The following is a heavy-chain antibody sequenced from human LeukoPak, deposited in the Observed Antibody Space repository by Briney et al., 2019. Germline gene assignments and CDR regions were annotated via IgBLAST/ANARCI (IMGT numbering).Heavy chain of an antibody. CDR2: IYHSGST. CDR1: GYSISSGYY. J-gene: IGHJ4*02. CDR3: ARGRETRGFDY. D-gene: IGHD5-24*01. V-gene: IGHV4-38-2*01. Sequence: SETLSLTCAVSGYSISSGYYWGWIGPPPGKGLEWIGSIYHSGSTYYNPSLKSRVTISVDTSKNQFSLKLSSVTAADTAVYYCARGRETRGFDYWGQGTLVTVSS.